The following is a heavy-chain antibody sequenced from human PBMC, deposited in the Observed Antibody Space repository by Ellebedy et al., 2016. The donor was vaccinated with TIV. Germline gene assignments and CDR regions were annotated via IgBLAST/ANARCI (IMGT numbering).Heavy chain of an antibody. CDR3: ARDGFIAAAGTFYY. J-gene: IGHJ4*02. CDR1: GYTFTTYG. D-gene: IGHD6-13*01. CDR2: ISAYNGNT. Sequence: ASVKVSCKVSGYTFTTYGISWVRQAPGQGLEWMGWISAYNGNTNYAQKLQGRVTMTTDTSTSTAYMELRSLRSDDTAVYYCARDGFIAAAGTFYYWGQGTLVTVSS. V-gene: IGHV1-18*01.